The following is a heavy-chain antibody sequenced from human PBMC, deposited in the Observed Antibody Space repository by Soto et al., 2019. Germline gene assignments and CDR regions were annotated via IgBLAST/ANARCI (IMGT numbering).Heavy chain of an antibody. CDR1: GGSITSNW. CDR2: IYHNGRF. D-gene: IGHD3-9*01. J-gene: IGHJ5*02. V-gene: IGHV4-4*02. Sequence: QVQLQESGPGLVNPSGTLSLTCAVSGGSITSNWWSWLRQPPGKGLEWIGEIYHNGRFNYNPSLRSRHTISIDKSKTQLSLKLTSVTAADTAVHYCVRKDWYRFDPWGPGTLVTVSS. CDR3: VRKDWYRFDP.